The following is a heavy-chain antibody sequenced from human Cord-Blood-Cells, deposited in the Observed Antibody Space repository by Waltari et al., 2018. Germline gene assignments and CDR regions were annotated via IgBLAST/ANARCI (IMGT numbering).Heavy chain of an antibody. CDR1: GYTFTGYY. Sequence: QVQLVQSGAEVKKPGASVKVSCKASGYTFTGYYMHWVRQAPGQGLELVGWINPNSGGANYAKKVQCWGSMTRDTSITTAYLELRRLGSDETAVYYCARVWGVGATRPWAFDIWGQGTMVTVSS. D-gene: IGHD1-26*01. V-gene: IGHV1-2*04. CDR3: ARVWGVGATRPWAFDI. CDR2: INPNSGGA. J-gene: IGHJ3*02.